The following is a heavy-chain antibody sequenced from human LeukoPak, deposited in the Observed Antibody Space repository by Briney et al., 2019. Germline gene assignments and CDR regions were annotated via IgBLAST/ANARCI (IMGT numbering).Heavy chain of an antibody. J-gene: IGHJ6*02. Sequence: AGVSLRLSCAASGFTFSSYAMSWVRQAPGKGLEWVSAISGSGGSTYYADSVKGRFTISRDNSKNTLYLQMNSLRAEDTAVYYCAKPIGPYYYYGMDVWGQGTTVTVSS. D-gene: IGHD3/OR15-3a*01. V-gene: IGHV3-23*01. CDR3: AKPIGPYYYYGMDV. CDR1: GFTFSSYA. CDR2: ISGSGGST.